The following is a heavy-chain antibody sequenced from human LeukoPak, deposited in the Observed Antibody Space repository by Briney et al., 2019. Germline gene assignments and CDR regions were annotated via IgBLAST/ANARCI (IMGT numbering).Heavy chain of an antibody. CDR3: AKDYGSGHFDY. Sequence: GGSLRLSCAASGFTFSSYAMSWVRQAPGKGQEWVSGISGSGGSTYYADSVKGRFTISRDNSKNTLSLQMNSLRAEDTAVYYCAKDYGSGHFDYWGQGTLVTVSS. CDR2: ISGSGGST. CDR1: GFTFSSYA. D-gene: IGHD3-10*01. J-gene: IGHJ4*02. V-gene: IGHV3-23*01.